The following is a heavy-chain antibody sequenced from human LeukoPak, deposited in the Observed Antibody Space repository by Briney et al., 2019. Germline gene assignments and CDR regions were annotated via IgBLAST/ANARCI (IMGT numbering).Heavy chain of an antibody. CDR2: INPNSGGT. D-gene: IGHD3-10*01. CDR1: GYTFTGYY. J-gene: IGHJ4*02. CDR3: ASVIDLSYYFDY. V-gene: IGHV1-2*02. Sequence: AASVKVSCKASGYTFTGYYMHWVRQAPGQGLEWMGWINPNSGGTNCAQKFQGRVTMTRDTSISTAYMELSRLRSDDTAVYYCASVIDLSYYFDYWGQGTLVTVSS.